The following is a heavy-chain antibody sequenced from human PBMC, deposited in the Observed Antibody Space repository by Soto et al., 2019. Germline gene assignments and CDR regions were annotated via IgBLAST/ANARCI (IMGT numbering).Heavy chain of an antibody. D-gene: IGHD1-1*01. CDR2: IKTKTDGGTT. Sequence: EVQLVESGGGLVKPGASLRLSCAASGFTFSRAWMSWVRQSPGKGLEWVGRIKTKTDGGTTDYAAPVKGRFTISRDDSEKTLYLQMNSLETDDTAVYYCTRVQAYYYYGMDVWGQGTTVTVSS. CDR3: TRVQAYYYYGMDV. J-gene: IGHJ6*02. V-gene: IGHV3-15*01. CDR1: GFTFSRAW.